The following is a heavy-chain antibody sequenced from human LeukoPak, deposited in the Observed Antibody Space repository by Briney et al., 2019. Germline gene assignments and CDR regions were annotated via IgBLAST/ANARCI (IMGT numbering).Heavy chain of an antibody. CDR2: IIPIFGTA. V-gene: IGHV1-69*13. CDR3: ARGYYYGSGREDGMDV. Sequence: SVKVSCKASEGTFSSYAISWVRQAPGQGLEWMGGIIPIFGTANYAQKFQGRVTITADESTSTAYMELSSLRSEDTAVYYCARGYYYGSGREDGMDVWGKGTTVTVSS. J-gene: IGHJ6*04. CDR1: EGTFSSYA. D-gene: IGHD3-10*01.